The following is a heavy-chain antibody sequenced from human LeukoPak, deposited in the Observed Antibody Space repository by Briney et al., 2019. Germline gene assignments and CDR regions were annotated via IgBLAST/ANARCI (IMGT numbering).Heavy chain of an antibody. Sequence: SGGSLRLSCAASGFTFSNFAMNWVRQAPGKGLEWVSVISTSGDSTYYADSVKGRFTVSRDNPKNTLYLQMNSLRAEDTAIYYCAKGAGGTFDYWGQGTLVTVSS. J-gene: IGHJ4*02. CDR3: AKGAGGTFDY. CDR1: GFTFSNFA. D-gene: IGHD3-16*01. CDR2: ISTSGDST. V-gene: IGHV3-23*01.